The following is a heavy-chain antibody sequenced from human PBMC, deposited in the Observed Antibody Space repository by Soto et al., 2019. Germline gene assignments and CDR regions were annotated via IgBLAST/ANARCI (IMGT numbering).Heavy chain of an antibody. CDR1: GFTVSNNY. J-gene: IGHJ4*02. V-gene: IGHV3-53*01. D-gene: IGHD3-16*01. CDR3: GGTGGGGGY. CDR2: IYSGGYT. Sequence: EVQLVESGGGLIQPGGSLRLSCAVSGFTVSNNYMSWVRQAPGKGLEGVSVIYSGGYTAYGDSVKGRFTISRDNSKNTLYLQMTSRGAADAGVFSGGGTGGGGGYWGQGTLVTVSS.